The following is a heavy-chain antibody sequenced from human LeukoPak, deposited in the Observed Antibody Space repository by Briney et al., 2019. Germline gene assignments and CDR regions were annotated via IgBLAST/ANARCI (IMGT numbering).Heavy chain of an antibody. J-gene: IGHJ5*02. V-gene: IGHV3-21*01. CDR2: ISSSSYI. CDR3: ARDREGDYIWGSYRPDWFDP. CDR1: XFTFSSYT. D-gene: IGHD3-16*02. Sequence: PGGSLRLSCAXXXFTFSSYTMNWVRQAPGKGLEWVSSISSSSYIYYADSVKGRFTISRDNAKNSLYLQMNSLRAEDTAVYYCARDREGDYIWGSYRPDWFDPWGQGTLVTVSS.